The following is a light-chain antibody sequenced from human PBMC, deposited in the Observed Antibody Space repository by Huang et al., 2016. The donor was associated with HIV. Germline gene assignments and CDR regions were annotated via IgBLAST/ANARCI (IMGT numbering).Light chain of an antibody. Sequence: EIVMTQSPVTLSVSPGERATLSCKASQSVSNNLAWYQQTPGQAPRLLIYGASPRATGIPARFSGSGSGTNFTLTISSLESEDSAVYYCQQYDNWPPWTFGQGTKVEIK. V-gene: IGKV3-15*01. CDR2: GAS. J-gene: IGKJ1*01. CDR1: QSVSNN. CDR3: QQYDNWPPWT.